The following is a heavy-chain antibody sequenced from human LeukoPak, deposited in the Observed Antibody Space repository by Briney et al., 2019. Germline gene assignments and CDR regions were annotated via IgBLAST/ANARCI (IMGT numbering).Heavy chain of an antibody. CDR1: GGSISSYY. J-gene: IGHJ4*02. CDR3: ARGGVTGYSFDY. Sequence: SETLSLTCTVSGGSISSYYWSWIRQPPGKGLEWIGYIYYSGSTNYNPSLKSRVTISVDTSKNQFSLKLSSVTAADTAVYYCARGGVTGYSFDYWGQGTLVIVSS. D-gene: IGHD3-9*01. CDR2: IYYSGST. V-gene: IGHV4-59*01.